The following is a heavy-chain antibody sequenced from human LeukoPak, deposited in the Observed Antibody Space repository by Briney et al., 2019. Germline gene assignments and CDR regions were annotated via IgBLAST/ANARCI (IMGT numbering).Heavy chain of an antibody. CDR2: IYSGGTT. CDR3: ARYDYGRSGFDY. Sequence: GGSLRLSCAASGFTFSDYYMSWIRQAPGKGLEWVSVIYSGGTTYYADSVKGRFSISRDNSKNTLDLHMNSLKAEDTAVYYCARYDYGRSGFDYWGQGTLVTVSS. D-gene: IGHD5-12*01. J-gene: IGHJ4*02. CDR1: GFTFSDYY. V-gene: IGHV3-66*01.